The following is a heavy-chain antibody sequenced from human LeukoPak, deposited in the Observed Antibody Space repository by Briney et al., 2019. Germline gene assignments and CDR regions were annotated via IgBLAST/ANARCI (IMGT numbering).Heavy chain of an antibody. CDR3: ARATALVDY. V-gene: IGHV3-30*04. D-gene: IGHD5-18*01. J-gene: IGHJ4*02. Sequence: GGSLRLSCAASGFPFSSYAMHWVRQAPGKGLEWVAVISYDGSNKYYADSVKGRFTISRDNSKNTLYLQMNSLRAEDTAVYYCARATALVDYWGQGTLVTVSS. CDR1: GFPFSSYA. CDR2: ISYDGSNK.